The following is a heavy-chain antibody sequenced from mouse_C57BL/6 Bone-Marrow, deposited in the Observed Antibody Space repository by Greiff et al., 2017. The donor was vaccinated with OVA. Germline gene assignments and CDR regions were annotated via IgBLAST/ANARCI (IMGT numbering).Heavy chain of an antibody. Sequence: VQLQQSGPELVKPGASVKISCKASGYAFSSSWMNWVKQRPGKGLEWIGRIYPGDGDTNYNGKFKGKATLTADKSSSTAYMQLSSLTSDDSAVYFCARLRVGRSVAMDYWGQGTSVTVSS. CDR3: ARLRVGRSVAMDY. J-gene: IGHJ4*01. CDR2: IYPGDGDT. V-gene: IGHV1-82*01. CDR1: GYAFSSSW. D-gene: IGHD4-1*01.